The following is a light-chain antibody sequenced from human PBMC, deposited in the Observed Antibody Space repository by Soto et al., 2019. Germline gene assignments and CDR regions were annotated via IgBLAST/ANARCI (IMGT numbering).Light chain of an antibody. CDR1: TSDVGGYNY. J-gene: IGLJ1*01. CDR2: DVS. Sequence: QSVLTQPASVSGSPGQSITISCTGTTSDVGGYNYVSWFQQHPSKAPKLIIYDVSDRPSGVSNRFSGSKSGNTASLTISGLQAEDEADYFCSSYTSSTTPYVFGTGTKVTVL. CDR3: SSYTSSTTPYV. V-gene: IGLV2-14*01.